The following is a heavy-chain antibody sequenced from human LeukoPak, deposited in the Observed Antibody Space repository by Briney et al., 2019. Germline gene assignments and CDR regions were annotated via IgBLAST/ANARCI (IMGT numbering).Heavy chain of an antibody. CDR1: GFTFSSYA. CDR3: ARAFLLEVILGPAFDI. J-gene: IGHJ3*02. V-gene: IGHV3-30-3*01. CDR2: ISYDGSNK. D-gene: IGHD3-3*01. Sequence: PGRSLRLSCAASGFTFSSYAMHWVRQAPGKGLEWVAVISYDGSNKYYADSVKGRFTISRDNSKNTLYLQMNSLRAEDTPVSYCARAFLLEVILGPAFDISGQGTIVTVSS.